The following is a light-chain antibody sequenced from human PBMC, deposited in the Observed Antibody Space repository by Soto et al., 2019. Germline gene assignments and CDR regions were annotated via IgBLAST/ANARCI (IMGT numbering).Light chain of an antibody. Sequence: QSVLTQPPSVSGAPGQRVTISCTGSSSNFGAGYDVHWYQQLPGTAPKILIYGNTNRPSGVPDRFSGSKSGTSASLAITGLQAEDEADYSCQSYGSGLSGLVFGGGTKVTVL. CDR2: GNT. V-gene: IGLV1-40*01. CDR1: SSNFGAGYD. J-gene: IGLJ2*01. CDR3: QSYGSGLSGLV.